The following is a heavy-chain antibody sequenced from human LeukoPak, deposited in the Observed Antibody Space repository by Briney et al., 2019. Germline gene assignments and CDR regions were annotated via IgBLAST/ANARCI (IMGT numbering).Heavy chain of an antibody. V-gene: IGHV4-59*01. Sequence: RPSETLSLTCTVSGVSINGYYWSWIRQSPGKGLESLGYIYYTGSTNYNPSLKSRVTMSVDTSRNQFFLRLSSVTAADTAVYYCARFSEYYHSSVHYLDYWGQGTLVSVS. J-gene: IGHJ4*02. CDR2: IYYTGST. D-gene: IGHD3-22*01. CDR1: GVSINGYY. CDR3: ARFSEYYHSSVHYLDY.